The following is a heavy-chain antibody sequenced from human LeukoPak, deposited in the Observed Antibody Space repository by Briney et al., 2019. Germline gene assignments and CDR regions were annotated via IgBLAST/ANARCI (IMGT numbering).Heavy chain of an antibody. J-gene: IGHJ4*02. CDR2: IYYSGNN. CDR3: VASSFWCSGNY. Sequence: SETLSLTCTVSGGSVSSTSYYWGWIRQPPGRGLEWIGNIYYSGNNNYKPSLKSRVTISVDTSNNQFSLELSSVTAADTAVYYCVASSFWCSGNYWGQGTLVTVSS. V-gene: IGHV4-39*01. CDR1: GGSVSSTSYY. D-gene: IGHD6-13*01.